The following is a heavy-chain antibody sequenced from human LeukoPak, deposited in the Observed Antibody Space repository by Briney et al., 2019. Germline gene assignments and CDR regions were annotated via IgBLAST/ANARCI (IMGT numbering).Heavy chain of an antibody. CDR3: ARLGASSSGKYYFDD. V-gene: IGHV3-7*01. CDR1: GFTIGSHF. J-gene: IGHJ4*02. D-gene: IGHD6-25*01. CDR2: LEPSGNER. Sequence: GGSLRLSCAVSGFTIGSHFMGWVRHLPGKGLQCVAILEPSGNERNYVDSVKGRFTISRDNAQNSLSLQMNSLSAEDTALYYCARLGASSSGKYYFDDWGQGTLVTVSS.